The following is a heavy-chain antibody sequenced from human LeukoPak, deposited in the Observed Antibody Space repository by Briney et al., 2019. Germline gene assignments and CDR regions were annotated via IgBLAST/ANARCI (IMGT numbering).Heavy chain of an antibody. CDR2: VYYSGST. V-gene: IGHV4-59*13. J-gene: IGHJ6*02. CDR3: ARLSRIASAGAYSYHSMDV. Sequence: SETLSLTCTVSGGSINSYYWSWTRQPPGKGLEWIGDVYYSGSTNYNPSLKSRVTISLDTSNNEVSLKLSSATAADTAVFYCARLSRIASAGAYSYHSMDVWGQGTTVTVSS. D-gene: IGHD6-13*01. CDR1: GGSINSYY.